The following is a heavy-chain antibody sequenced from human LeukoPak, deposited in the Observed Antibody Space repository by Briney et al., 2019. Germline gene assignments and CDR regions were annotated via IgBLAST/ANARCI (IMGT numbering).Heavy chain of an antibody. D-gene: IGHD6-19*01. CDR1: GFTFSSYG. CDR2: ISYDGSNK. CDR3: AKDGGSGWVFDY. J-gene: IGHJ4*02. Sequence: GGSLRLSCAASGFTFSSYGMHWVRQAPGKGLEWVAVISYDGSNKYYADSVKGRFTISRDNSKNTLYLQMNSLRAEDTAVYYCAKDGGSGWVFDYWGQGTLVTVSS. V-gene: IGHV3-30*18.